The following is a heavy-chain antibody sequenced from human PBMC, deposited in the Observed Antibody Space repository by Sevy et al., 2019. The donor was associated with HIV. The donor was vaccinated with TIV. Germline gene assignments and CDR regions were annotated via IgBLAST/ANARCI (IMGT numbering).Heavy chain of an antibody. D-gene: IGHD6-19*01. V-gene: IGHV3-7*03. CDR2: IKQDGSEK. Sequence: RGSLRLSCAASGFTFSSYWMSWVRQAPGKGLEWMANIKQDGSEKYYVDSVKGRFTISRDNAKNSLYLQMNSLRAEDTAVYYCAREDVSSGWSSLPDAFDIWGQGTMVTVSS. CDR3: AREDVSSGWSSLPDAFDI. CDR1: GFTFSSYW. J-gene: IGHJ3*02.